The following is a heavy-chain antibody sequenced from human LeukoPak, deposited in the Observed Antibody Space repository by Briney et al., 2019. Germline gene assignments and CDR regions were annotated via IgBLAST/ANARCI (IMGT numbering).Heavy chain of an antibody. Sequence: GGSLRLSYAASGFTVSSNYMSWVRQAPGKGLEWVSVIYSGGSTYYADSVKGRFTISRDNSKNTLYLQMNSLRAEDTAVYYCARDPLQNWFDPWGQGTLVTVSS. CDR3: ARDPLQNWFDP. V-gene: IGHV3-53*01. CDR2: IYSGGST. CDR1: GFTVSSNY. J-gene: IGHJ5*02.